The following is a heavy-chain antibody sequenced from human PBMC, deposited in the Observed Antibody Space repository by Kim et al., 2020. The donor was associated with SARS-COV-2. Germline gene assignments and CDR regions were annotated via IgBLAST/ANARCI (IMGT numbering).Heavy chain of an antibody. V-gene: IGHV3-33*06. Sequence: GGSLRPSCAASGFTFSSYGMHWVRQAPGKGLEWVAVIWYDGSNKYYADSVKGRFTISRDNSKNTLYLQMNSLRAEDTAVYYCAKEGSFGPVAGTGFDYWGQGTLVTGSS. D-gene: IGHD6-19*01. J-gene: IGHJ4*02. CDR1: GFTFSSYG. CDR3: AKEGSFGPVAGTGFDY. CDR2: IWYDGSNK.